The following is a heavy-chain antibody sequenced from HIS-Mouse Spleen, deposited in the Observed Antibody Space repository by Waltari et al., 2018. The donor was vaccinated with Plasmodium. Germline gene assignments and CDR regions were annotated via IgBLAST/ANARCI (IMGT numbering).Heavy chain of an antibody. D-gene: IGHD3-16*01. J-gene: IGHJ4*02. CDR1: GFTFSIYG. V-gene: IGHV3-30*18. Sequence: QVQLVESGGGVVQPGRSLRLSCAASGFTFSIYGMHWVRQAPGKGLEWVAVISYDGSNKYYADSVKGRFTISRDNSKNTLYLQMNSLRAEDTAVYYCAKAQGVINFDYWGQGTLVTVSS. CDR3: AKAQGVINFDY. CDR2: ISYDGSNK.